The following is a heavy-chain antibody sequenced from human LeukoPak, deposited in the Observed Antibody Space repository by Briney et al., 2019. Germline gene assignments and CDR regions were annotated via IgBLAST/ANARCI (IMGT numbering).Heavy chain of an antibody. CDR3: ARDLPSKPTYCGGDCYKEGNWFDP. Sequence: SQTLSLTCTVSGGSISSGDYYWSWIRQPPGKGLEWIGYIYYSGSTYYNPSLKSRVTISVDTSKNQFSLKLSSVTAADTAVYYCARDLPSKPTYCGGDCYKEGNWFDPWGQGTLVTVSS. D-gene: IGHD2-21*01. CDR2: IYYSGST. V-gene: IGHV4-30-4*08. CDR1: GGSISSGDYY. J-gene: IGHJ5*02.